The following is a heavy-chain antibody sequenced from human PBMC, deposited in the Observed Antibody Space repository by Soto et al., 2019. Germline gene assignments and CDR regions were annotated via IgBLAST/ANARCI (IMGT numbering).Heavy chain of an antibody. D-gene: IGHD2-21*02. CDR3: ARGGGFCGADCYKGGIDY. CDR2: ISYDGSDK. J-gene: IGHJ4*02. CDR1: GFTFSPYT. V-gene: IGHV3-30-3*01. Sequence: PGGSLRLSCAACGFTFSPYTMHWVRQTPGKGLEWVAVISYDGSDKYYAGSVRGRFTISRDNSKNTLFLQMNSLRAEDTALYYCARGGGFCGADCYKGGIDYWGEGALVTVSS.